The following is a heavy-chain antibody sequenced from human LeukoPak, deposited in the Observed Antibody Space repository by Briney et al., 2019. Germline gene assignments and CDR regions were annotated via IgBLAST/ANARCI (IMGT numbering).Heavy chain of an antibody. Sequence: GESLKISCKGSGYSFTSYWIGWVRQMPGKGLEWMGIIYPGDSDTRYSPSFQGQVTISVDKSISTAYLQWSSLKASDTAMYYCARHLGDPEWLLFLLPNWFDPWGQGTLVTVPS. D-gene: IGHD3-3*01. V-gene: IGHV5-51*01. CDR3: ARHLGDPEWLLFLLPNWFDP. CDR2: IYPGDSDT. J-gene: IGHJ5*02. CDR1: GYSFTSYW.